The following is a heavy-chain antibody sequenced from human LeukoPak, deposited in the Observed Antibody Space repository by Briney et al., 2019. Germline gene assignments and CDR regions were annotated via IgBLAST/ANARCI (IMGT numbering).Heavy chain of an antibody. J-gene: IGHJ6*03. CDR3: ARGSAGGVGVVSSYYYYYMDV. D-gene: IGHD3-3*01. CDR1: GFIFKKYW. V-gene: IGHV3-7*01. CDR2: IKEDGSEK. Sequence: GGSLRLSCAASGFIFKKYWMNWVRQVPGKGLECLANIKEDGSEKYYVDSVKGRFTISRDNAKNSMYLQMTSLRAEDTAVYYCARGSAGGVGVVSSYYYYYMDVWGKGTTVTVSS.